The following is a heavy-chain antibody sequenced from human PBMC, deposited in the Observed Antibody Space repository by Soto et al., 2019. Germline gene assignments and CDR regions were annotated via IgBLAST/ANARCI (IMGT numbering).Heavy chain of an antibody. Sequence: ASVKVSCKASGYTFTSYYMHWVRQAPGQGLEWMGIINPSGGSTSYAQKFQGRVTMTRDTSTSTVYMELSSLRSEDTAVYYCARDRRYCSSTSCPEYYYYYYMDVWGKGTTVTVSS. V-gene: IGHV1-46*01. D-gene: IGHD2-2*01. CDR2: INPSGGST. CDR1: GYTFTSYY. J-gene: IGHJ6*03. CDR3: ARDRRYCSSTSCPEYYYYYYMDV.